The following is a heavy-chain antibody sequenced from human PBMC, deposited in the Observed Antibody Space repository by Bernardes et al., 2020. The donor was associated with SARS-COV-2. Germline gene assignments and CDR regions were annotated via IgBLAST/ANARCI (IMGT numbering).Heavy chain of an antibody. Sequence: SEPLSLTCTVSGGSVSSGSYYWSWLRQPPGKGLEWIGYIYYSGSTNYNPSLKSRVTISVDTSKNQFSLKLSSVTAADTAVYYCARGSGTYGDYWGQGTLVTVSS. D-gene: IGHD1-26*01. V-gene: IGHV4-61*01. CDR2: IYYSGST. CDR1: GGSVSSGSYY. J-gene: IGHJ4*02. CDR3: ARGSGTYGDY.